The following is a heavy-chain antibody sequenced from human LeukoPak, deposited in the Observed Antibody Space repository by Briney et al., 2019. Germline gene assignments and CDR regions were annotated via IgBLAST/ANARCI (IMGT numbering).Heavy chain of an antibody. CDR1: GFTFSSYG. CDR2: ISGGGVST. J-gene: IGHJ4*02. D-gene: IGHD3-16*01. V-gene: IGHV3-23*01. Sequence: GGSLRLSCAASGFTFSSYGMSWVRQAPGKGLEWVSGISGGGVSTYYADSVKGRFTISRDNSKNTLYLQMNSLRPEDTAVYYCAKDTGFMITFGGVMDYWGQGTLVTVSS. CDR3: AKDTGFMITFGGVMDY.